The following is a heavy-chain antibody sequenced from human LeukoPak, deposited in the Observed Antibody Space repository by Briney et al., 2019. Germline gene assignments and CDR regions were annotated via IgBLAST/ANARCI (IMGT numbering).Heavy chain of an antibody. D-gene: IGHD2-15*01. CDR1: GFTVNNYA. CDR3: AKDGVVAALGDNWFDP. CDR2: ISWNGAST. V-gene: IGHV3-43D*03. Sequence: GGSLRLSCAASGFTVNNYAMHWARQAPGKGLEWVSLISWNGASTFYADSVTGRLTITRDSSNNSQYLKMNSLRADYAAFYYCAKDGVVAALGDNWFDPWGKGTMVTVSS. J-gene: IGHJ5*02.